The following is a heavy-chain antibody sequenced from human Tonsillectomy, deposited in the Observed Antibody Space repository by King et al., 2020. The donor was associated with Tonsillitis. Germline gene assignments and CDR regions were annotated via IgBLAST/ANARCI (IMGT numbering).Heavy chain of an antibody. CDR1: GGSFSGYY. CDR3: APKYSSGLLLYLDSFDI. D-gene: IGHD6-19*01. Sequence: QVQLQQWGAGLLKPSETLSLTCAVSGGSFSGYYWSWIRQPPGKGLEWIGEINYSGITKYNPSLKSRVTISVDTSKNQFSLKLSSVTAAGTAVYYCAPKYSSGLLLYLDSFDIWGQGTMVTVSS. V-gene: IGHV4-34*01. J-gene: IGHJ3*02. CDR2: INYSGIT.